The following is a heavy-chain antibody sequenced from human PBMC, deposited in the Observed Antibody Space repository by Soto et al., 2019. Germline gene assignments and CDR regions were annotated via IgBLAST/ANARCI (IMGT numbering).Heavy chain of an antibody. CDR2: ISAYNGNT. Sequence: ASVKVSCKASGYTFTSYGISWVRQAPGQGLEWMGWISAYNGNTNYAQKLQGRVTMTTDTSTSTAYMELRSLRSDDTAVYYCARLILGELSLKLGYYYYYYMDVWGKGTTVTVSS. V-gene: IGHV1-18*01. D-gene: IGHD3-16*02. CDR3: ARLILGELSLKLGYYYYYYMDV. CDR1: GYTFTSYG. J-gene: IGHJ6*03.